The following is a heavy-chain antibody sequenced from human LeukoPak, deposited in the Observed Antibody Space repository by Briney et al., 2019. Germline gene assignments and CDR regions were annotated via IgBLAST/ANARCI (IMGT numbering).Heavy chain of an antibody. D-gene: IGHD2-2*01. Sequence: GGSLRLSCTASGFPFSSYAMHWVRQAPGKGLEYASGISSNGDSTYYANSVKGRFTISRDNSKNTLYLQMGSLRAEDMAVFYCARDSSITNYYYGMDVWGQGTTVTVSS. CDR3: ARDSSITNYYYGMDV. J-gene: IGHJ6*02. CDR1: GFPFSSYA. V-gene: IGHV3-64*01. CDR2: ISSNGDST.